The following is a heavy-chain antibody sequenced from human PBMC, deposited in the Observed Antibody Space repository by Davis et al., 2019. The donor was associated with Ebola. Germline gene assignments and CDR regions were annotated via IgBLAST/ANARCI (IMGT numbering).Heavy chain of an antibody. CDR2: ISSSSSTI. J-gene: IGHJ5*02. CDR3: ASDGQQLAYSNWFDP. D-gene: IGHD6-13*01. CDR1: GFTFSSYS. Sequence: GGSLRLSCAASGFTFSSYSMNWVRQAPGKGLEWVSYISSSSSTIYYADSVKGRFTISRDNAKNSLYLQMNSLRDEDTAVYYCASDGQQLAYSNWFDPWGQGTLVTVSS. V-gene: IGHV3-48*02.